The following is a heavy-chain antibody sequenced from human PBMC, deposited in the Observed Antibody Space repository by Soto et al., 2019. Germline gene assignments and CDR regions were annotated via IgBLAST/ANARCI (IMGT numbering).Heavy chain of an antibody. CDR1: GGTFSSYA. D-gene: IGHD3-22*01. CDR3: ARGFLITTLSSIFSQVNGMDV. V-gene: IGHV1-69*13. Sequence: SVKVSCKASGGTFSSYAISWVRQAPGQGLEWMGGIIPIFGTANYAQKFQGRVTITADESTSTAYMELSSLRSGDTAVYYCARGFLITTLSSIFSQVNGMDVRGQGTTVTVS. J-gene: IGHJ6*02. CDR2: IIPIFGTA.